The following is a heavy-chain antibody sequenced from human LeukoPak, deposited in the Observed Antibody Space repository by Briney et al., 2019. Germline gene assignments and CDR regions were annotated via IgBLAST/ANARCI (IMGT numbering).Heavy chain of an antibody. V-gene: IGHV1-2*02. D-gene: IGHD4-17*01. Sequence: GASVKVSCKASGYTFTGYYMHWVRQAPGQGLEWMGWINPNSGGTNYAQKFQGRVTMTRDTSISTAYMELSRLRSDDTAVYYCARDIDGDYGALFDYWGQGTLVTVSS. J-gene: IGHJ4*02. CDR2: INPNSGGT. CDR1: GYTFTGYY. CDR3: ARDIDGDYGALFDY.